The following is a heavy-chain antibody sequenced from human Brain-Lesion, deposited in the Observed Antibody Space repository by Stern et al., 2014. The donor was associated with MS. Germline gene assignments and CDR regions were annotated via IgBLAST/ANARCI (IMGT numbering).Heavy chain of an antibody. CDR2: VSYDGSNK. CDR3: AKDRQYLTYFFDH. V-gene: IGHV3-30*18. CDR1: GFTFGSCA. J-gene: IGHJ5*02. D-gene: IGHD2/OR15-2a*01. Sequence: VQLVESGGGVVQPGRPLRRSCVASGFTFGSCAMHWVRQAPGKGLEWVAGVSYDGSNKYYADSVKGRFTISRDNSQNTLYMQMSSLRPEDTAVYYCAKDRQYLTYFFDHWGQGSLVTVSS.